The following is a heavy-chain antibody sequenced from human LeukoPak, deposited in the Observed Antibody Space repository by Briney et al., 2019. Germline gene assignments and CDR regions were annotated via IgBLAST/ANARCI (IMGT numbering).Heavy chain of an antibody. D-gene: IGHD6-19*01. CDR1: GFTFSSYA. CDR3: AKDPSQWLTKGAFDI. J-gene: IGHJ3*02. V-gene: IGHV3-23*01. Sequence: GGSLRLSCAASGFTFSSYAMSWIRQAPGKGLEWVSAISGSGGSTYYADSVKGRFTISRDNSKNTLYLQMNSLRAEDTAVYYCAKDPSQWLTKGAFDIWGQGTMVTVSS. CDR2: ISGSGGST.